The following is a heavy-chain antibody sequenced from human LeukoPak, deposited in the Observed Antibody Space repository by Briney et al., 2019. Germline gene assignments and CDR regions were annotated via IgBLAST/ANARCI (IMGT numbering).Heavy chain of an antibody. V-gene: IGHV3-48*03. Sequence: PGGSLRLSCAASGFTFSSYEMNWVRQAPGKGLEWVSYISSSGSTIYYADSVKGRFTISRDNAKNSLYLQMNSLRAEDTALYHCARVQTNFDWLLKGAFDIWGQGTMVTVSS. CDR3: ARVQTNFDWLLKGAFDI. CDR2: ISSSGSTI. D-gene: IGHD3-9*01. J-gene: IGHJ3*02. CDR1: GFTFSSYE.